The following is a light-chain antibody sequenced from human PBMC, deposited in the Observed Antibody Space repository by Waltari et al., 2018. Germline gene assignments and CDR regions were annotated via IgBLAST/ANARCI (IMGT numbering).Light chain of an antibody. V-gene: IGKV1-5*03. CDR1: QSISGY. J-gene: IGKJ1*01. CDR3: QQYNTYSGT. Sequence: DIQMTQSPSTLSASVGDRVTITCRASQSISGYLALYQQKPGKAPKLLIYKASSLESGVPSRFSGSGSGTTFTLTISSLQPDDFATYFCQQYNTYSGTFGQGTTVEVK. CDR2: KAS.